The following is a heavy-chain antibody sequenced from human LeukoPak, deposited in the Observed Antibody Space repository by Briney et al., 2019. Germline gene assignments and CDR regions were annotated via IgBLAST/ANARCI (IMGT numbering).Heavy chain of an antibody. CDR2: ISGSGGST. J-gene: IGHJ4*02. CDR3: AKAMGATLFDY. D-gene: IGHD1-26*01. CDR1: GFTFDDYT. V-gene: IGHV3-23*01. Sequence: GGSLRLSCAASGFTFDDYTMHWVRQAPGKGLEWVSGISGSGGSTYYADSVKGRFTISRDNSKNTLYLQMNSLRAGDTAVYYCAKAMGATLFDYWGQGTLVTVSS.